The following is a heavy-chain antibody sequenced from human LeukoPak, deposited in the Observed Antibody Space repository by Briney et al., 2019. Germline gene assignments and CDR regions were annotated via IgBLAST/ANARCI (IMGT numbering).Heavy chain of an antibody. J-gene: IGHJ6*03. Sequence: GSLRLSCAASGFTFSSYSMNWVRQAPGKGLEWLSYISGSSSTIYYAESVKGRFTNSRDNAKNSQYLQMNSLRAEDTAVYYCARESLGYCSGSTCYYFYMDFWGKGTTVTVSS. V-gene: IGHV3-48*04. CDR2: ISGSSSTI. CDR1: GFTFSSYS. D-gene: IGHD2-15*01. CDR3: ARESLGYCSGSTCYYFYMDF.